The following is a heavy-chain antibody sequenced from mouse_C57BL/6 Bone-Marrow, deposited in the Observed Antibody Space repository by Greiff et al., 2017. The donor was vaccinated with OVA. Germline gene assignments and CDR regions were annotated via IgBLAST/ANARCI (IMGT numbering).Heavy chain of an antibody. CDR3: AREGNYSNYGWYFDV. V-gene: IGHV1-82*01. CDR2: IYPGDGDT. J-gene: IGHJ1*03. D-gene: IGHD2-5*01. Sequence: VKLQESGPELVKPGASVKISCKASGYAFSSSWMNWVKQRPGKGLEWIGRIYPGDGDTNYNGKFKGKATLTADKSSSTAYMQLSSLTSEDSAVYFCAREGNYSNYGWYFDVWGTGTTVTVSS. CDR1: GYAFSSSW.